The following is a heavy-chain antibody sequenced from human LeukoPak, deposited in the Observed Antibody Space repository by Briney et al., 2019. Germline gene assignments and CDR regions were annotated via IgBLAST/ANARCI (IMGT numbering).Heavy chain of an antibody. V-gene: IGHV3-23*01. CDR2: ISVSDDST. Sequence: GGSLRLSCAASGFTSSDYTMNWVRQAPGKGLEWVSGISVSDDSTYYADSVKGRFTMSRDNSNNMLYLQMNSLRAEDTAVYYSAKDRFCSSTNCPYDQWGQGTLVTVSS. J-gene: IGHJ5*02. CDR1: GFTSSDYT. CDR3: AKDRFCSSTNCPYDQ. D-gene: IGHD2-2*01.